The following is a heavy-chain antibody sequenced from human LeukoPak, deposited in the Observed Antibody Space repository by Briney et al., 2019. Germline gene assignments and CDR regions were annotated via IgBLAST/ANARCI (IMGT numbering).Heavy chain of an antibody. V-gene: IGHV3-23*01. CDR3: AKPSGRSRSRDYFHY. CDR1: GFTFSNYA. Sequence: PGGSLRLSCAASGFTFSNYAMSWVRQAPGKGLEWVSGISSSGGTTYYADSVKGRFTISRDNSKNTLYLQMNSLRAEDTAVYYCAKPSGRSRSRDYFHYWGQGTLVTVSS. J-gene: IGHJ4*02. D-gene: IGHD2-2*01. CDR2: ISSSGGTT.